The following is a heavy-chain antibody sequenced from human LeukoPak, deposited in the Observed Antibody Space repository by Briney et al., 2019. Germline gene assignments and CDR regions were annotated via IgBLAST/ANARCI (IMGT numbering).Heavy chain of an antibody. CDR1: GFTFSSYG. Sequence: PGGSLRLSCAASGFTFSSYGMHWVRQAPGKGLEWVAVISYDGSNKYYADSVKGRFTISRDNSKNTLYLQMNSLRAEDTAVYYCAKDRVRGSGSWYFDYWGQGTLVTVSS. J-gene: IGHJ4*02. CDR3: AKDRVRGSGSWYFDY. V-gene: IGHV3-30*18. CDR2: ISYDGSNK. D-gene: IGHD6-13*01.